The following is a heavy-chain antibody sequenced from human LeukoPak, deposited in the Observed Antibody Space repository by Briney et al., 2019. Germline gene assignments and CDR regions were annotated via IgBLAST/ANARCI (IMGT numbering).Heavy chain of an antibody. CDR1: GGTFSSYA. J-gene: IGHJ3*02. CDR3: AMIVVVKAFDI. Sequence: ASVKVSCKASGGTFSSYAISWVRQAPGQGLEWMGRIIPILGITNYAQKFQGRVTITADKSTSTAYMELSSLRSEDTAVYYCAMIVVVKAFDIWGQGTMVTVSS. CDR2: IIPILGIT. D-gene: IGHD3-22*01. V-gene: IGHV1-69*04.